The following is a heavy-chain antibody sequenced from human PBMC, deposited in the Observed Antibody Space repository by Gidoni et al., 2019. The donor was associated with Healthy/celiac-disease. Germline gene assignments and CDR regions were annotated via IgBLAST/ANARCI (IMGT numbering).Heavy chain of an antibody. J-gene: IGHJ4*01. V-gene: IGHV3-23*04. D-gene: IGHD3-9*01. CDR1: GFPFSSYA. Sequence: EVQLVVSGGRFVQPGGSLRLLCAASGFPFSSYAMRWVRQARGKGLEWVSGISSSGSSTYYADSVKGRFTISRDNSKNTLYLQMNDLRAEDTAVYYCAKDAYDILTGYYRYWGQGTLVTVSS. CDR3: AKDAYDILTGYYRY. CDR2: ISSSGSST.